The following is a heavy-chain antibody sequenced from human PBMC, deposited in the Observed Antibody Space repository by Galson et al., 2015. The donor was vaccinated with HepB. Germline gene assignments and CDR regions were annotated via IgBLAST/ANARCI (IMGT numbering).Heavy chain of an antibody. CDR2: VSAYNGHT. V-gene: IGHV1-18*01. CDR1: GYTFFSYG. J-gene: IGHJ4*02. Sequence: SVKVSCKASGYTFFSYGISWVRQAPGQGLEWMGWVSAYNGHTNYAQKLQGRVTMTTDTPTSTASKQLSSLRSDDTAVYYCARLGPRGFSGYGSPYYLDYWGQGTLNTVS. D-gene: IGHD5-12*01. CDR3: ARLGPRGFSGYGSPYYLDY.